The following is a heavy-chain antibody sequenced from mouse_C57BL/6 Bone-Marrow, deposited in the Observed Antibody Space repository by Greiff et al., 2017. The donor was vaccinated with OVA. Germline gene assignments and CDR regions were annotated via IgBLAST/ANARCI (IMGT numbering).Heavy chain of an antibody. V-gene: IGHV1-81*01. CDR2: IYPRSGNT. D-gene: IGHD2-4*01. CDR1: GYTFTSYG. J-gene: IGHJ2*01. CDR3: ARQGYYDYDDGGSFDY. Sequence: VKLQESGAELARPGASVKLSCKASGYTFTSYGISWVKQRTGQGLEWIGEIYPRSGNTYYNEKFKGKATLTADKSSSTAYMELRSLTSEDSAVYFCARQGYYDYDDGGSFDYWGQGTTLTVSS.